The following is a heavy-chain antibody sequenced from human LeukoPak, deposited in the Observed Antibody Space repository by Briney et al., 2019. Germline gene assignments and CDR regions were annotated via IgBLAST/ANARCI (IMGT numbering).Heavy chain of an antibody. D-gene: IGHD3-22*01. CDR2: IYHSGSP. CDR1: GGSFSGYY. J-gene: IGHJ5*02. V-gene: IGHV4-38-2*01. CDR3: ARVVSVVVAPNWFDP. Sequence: SETLSLTCAVYGGSFSGYYWDWIRQPPGKGLEWIGSIYHSGSPYYNSSLKSRVTISVDTSKNQFSLKLSSVTAADTAVYYCARVVSVVVAPNWFDPWGQGTLVTVSS.